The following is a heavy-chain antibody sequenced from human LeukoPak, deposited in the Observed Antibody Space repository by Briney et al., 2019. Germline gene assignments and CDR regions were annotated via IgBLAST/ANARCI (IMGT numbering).Heavy chain of an antibody. Sequence: PGGPLRLSCAASGFTFSSYWMSWVRQAPGKGLEWVANIKQDGSEKYYVDSVKGRFTISRDNAKNSLYLQMNSLRAEDTAVYYCARDRTVYDFWSGYFDYWGQGTLVTVS. D-gene: IGHD3-3*01. CDR2: IKQDGSEK. CDR1: GFTFSSYW. V-gene: IGHV3-7*01. J-gene: IGHJ4*02. CDR3: ARDRTVYDFWSGYFDY.